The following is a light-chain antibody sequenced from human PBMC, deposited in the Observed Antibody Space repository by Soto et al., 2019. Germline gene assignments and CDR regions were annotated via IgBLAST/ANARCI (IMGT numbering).Light chain of an antibody. V-gene: IGKV3-20*01. CDR1: QSVSSSY. J-gene: IGKJ1*01. CDR3: QQYDSWPRT. Sequence: EIVLTQSPGTLSLSPGERATLSCRASQSVSSSYLAWYQQKPGQAPRLLIYGASSRATGIPDRFSGSGSGTDFTLTISSLQSEDFAVYFCQQYDSWPRTFGQGTNVEI. CDR2: GAS.